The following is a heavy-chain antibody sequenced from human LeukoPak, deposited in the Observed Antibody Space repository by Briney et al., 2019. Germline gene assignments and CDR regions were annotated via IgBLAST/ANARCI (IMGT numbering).Heavy chain of an antibody. CDR3: VRGGFGHAMDV. J-gene: IGHJ6*02. CDR2: IHNDGSGT. D-gene: IGHD3-10*01. V-gene: IGHV3-74*01. CDR1: GFTFSDYW. Sequence: GGSLRLSCAASGFTFSDYWIHWVRQAPGKGLVWVSVIHNDGSGTNYADSLKGRTTISRDNAKNTLYLQMTSLGAEDTGVYYCVRGGFGHAMDVWGQGTTVIVSS.